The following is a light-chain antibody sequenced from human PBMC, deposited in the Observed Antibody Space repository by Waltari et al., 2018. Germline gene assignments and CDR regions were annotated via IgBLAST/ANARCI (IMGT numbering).Light chain of an antibody. V-gene: IGKV3-20*01. CDR2: GAS. CDR1: QSVSSSY. CDR3: HQYGSSPRYT. J-gene: IGKJ2*01. Sequence: EIVLTQSPGTLSLSPGERATLSCRASQSVSSSYLAWYKQKPGQAPRLLIYGASSRATGIPDRFSGSGSGTDFTLTISRLEPEDFAVYYCHQYGSSPRYTFGQGTKLEIK.